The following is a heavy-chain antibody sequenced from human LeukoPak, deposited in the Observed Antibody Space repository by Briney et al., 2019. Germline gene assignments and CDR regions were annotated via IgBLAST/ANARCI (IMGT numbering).Heavy chain of an antibody. Sequence: NPSETLSLTCTISGGSLSSNYWSWIRQPAGKGLEWIGRIHASGTTNYDPSLKRRLTMSVDTSKNQFSLKLKSVTAANTAVYYCARDARQELLAGGFDFWGQGALVTVSS. D-gene: IGHD3-10*01. CDR2: IHASGTT. J-gene: IGHJ4*02. CDR3: ARDARQELLAGGFDF. CDR1: GGSLSSNY. V-gene: IGHV4-4*07.